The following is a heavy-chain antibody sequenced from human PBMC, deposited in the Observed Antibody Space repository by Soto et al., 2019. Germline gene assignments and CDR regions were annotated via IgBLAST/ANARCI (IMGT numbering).Heavy chain of an antibody. V-gene: IGHV3-11*01. CDR1: GFTFSDYY. J-gene: IGHJ5*02. Sequence: GSLRLSCAASGFTFSDYYMSWIRQAPGKGLEWVSYISSSGSTIYYADSVKGRFTISRDNAKNSLYLQMNSLRAEDTAVYYCARGGTRYYDILTGYRSWFDPWGQGTLVTVSS. D-gene: IGHD3-9*01. CDR2: ISSSGSTI. CDR3: ARGGTRYYDILTGYRSWFDP.